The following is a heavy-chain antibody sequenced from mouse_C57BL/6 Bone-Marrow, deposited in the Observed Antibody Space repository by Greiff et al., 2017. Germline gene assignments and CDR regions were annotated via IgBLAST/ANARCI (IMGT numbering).Heavy chain of an antibody. CDR1: GFNIKNTY. D-gene: IGHD2-4*01. J-gene: IGHJ4*01. CDR3: TTPIYYDYDVDY. V-gene: IGHV14-3*01. Sequence: EVQLVESVAELVRPGASVKLSCTASGFNIKNTYMHWVKQRPEQGLEWIGRIDPANGNTKYAPKFQGKATITADTSSNTAYLQLSSLTSEDTAIYYCTTPIYYDYDVDYWGQGTSVTVSS. CDR2: IDPANGNT.